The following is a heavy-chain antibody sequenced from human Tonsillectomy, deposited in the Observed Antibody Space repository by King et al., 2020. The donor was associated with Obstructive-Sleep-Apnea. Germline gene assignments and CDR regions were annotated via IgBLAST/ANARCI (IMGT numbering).Heavy chain of an antibody. CDR3: TTEASLWFGESIGASDY. CDR2: IKSKSDGGTT. D-gene: IGHD3-10*01. J-gene: IGHJ4*02. V-gene: IGHV3-15*01. CDR1: GFTFNTAW. Sequence: VQLVESGGGLVKPGGSLRLSCAASGFTFNTAWMSWVRQAPGKGLEWVGRIKSKSDGGTTDCAAPVKGRFTISRDDSENTLYLQMNSLKTEDTAMYYCTTEASLWFGESIGASDYWGQGTLVTVSS.